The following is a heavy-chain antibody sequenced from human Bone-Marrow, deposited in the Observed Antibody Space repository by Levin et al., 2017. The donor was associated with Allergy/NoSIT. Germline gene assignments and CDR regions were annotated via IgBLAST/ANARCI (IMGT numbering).Heavy chain of an antibody. D-gene: IGHD3-22*01. CDR1: GFTFSDYY. CDR3: ARSTMNGVRWDWFDP. CDR2: ISSSGSTI. V-gene: IGHV3-11*01. J-gene: IGHJ5*02. Sequence: KTGGSLRLSCAASGFTFSDYYMSWIRQAPGKGLEWVSYISSSGSTIYYADSVKGRFTISRDNAKNSLYLQMNSLRAEDTAVYYCARSTMNGVRWDWFDPWGQGTLVTVSS.